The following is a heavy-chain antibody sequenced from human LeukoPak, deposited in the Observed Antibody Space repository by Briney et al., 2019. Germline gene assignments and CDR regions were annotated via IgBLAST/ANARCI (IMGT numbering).Heavy chain of an antibody. J-gene: IGHJ4*02. Sequence: PGGSLRLSCAASGFTFGSYEMNWVRQAPGKGLEWVSYISSSGSTIYYADSVKGRFTISRDNAKNSLYLQMNSLRAEDTAVYYCARGVGIGDYEDYWGQGTLVTVSS. CDR3: ARGVGIGDYEDY. CDR2: ISSSGSTI. CDR1: GFTFGSYE. V-gene: IGHV3-48*03. D-gene: IGHD4-17*01.